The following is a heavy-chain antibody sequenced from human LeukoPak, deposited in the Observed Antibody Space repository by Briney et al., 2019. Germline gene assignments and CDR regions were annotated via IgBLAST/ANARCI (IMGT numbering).Heavy chain of an antibody. CDR2: INPNSGGT. Sequence: ASVKVSCKASGYTFTGYYMHWVRQAPGQGLEWMGWINPNSGGTNYAQEFQGRVTMTRDTSISTAYMELSRLRSDDTAVYYCARGQKPRAFDIWGQGTMVTVSS. CDR3: ARGQKPRAFDI. V-gene: IGHV1-2*02. J-gene: IGHJ3*02. CDR1: GYTFTGYY.